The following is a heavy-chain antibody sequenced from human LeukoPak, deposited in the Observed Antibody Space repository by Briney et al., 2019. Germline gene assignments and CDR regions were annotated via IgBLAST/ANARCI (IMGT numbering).Heavy chain of an antibody. CDR2: INQGGSEK. CDR3: ARDGTYYDSAGYYYVADYHYMDV. D-gene: IGHD3-22*01. V-gene: IGHV3-7*01. J-gene: IGHJ6*03. CDR1: GFTVSSNY. Sequence: GGSLRLSCAASGFTVSSNYMSWVRQAPGRGLEWVATINQGGSEKYYVDSVRGRFTISRDNGKNSLYLQMNSLRAEDTAVYSCARDGTYYDSAGYYYVADYHYMDVWGKGTTVAVSS.